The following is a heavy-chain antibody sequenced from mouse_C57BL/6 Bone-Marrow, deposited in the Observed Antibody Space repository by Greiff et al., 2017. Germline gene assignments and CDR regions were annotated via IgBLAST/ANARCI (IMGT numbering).Heavy chain of an antibody. Sequence: VQLQQSGAELARPGASVKLSCNASGYTFTSYGISWVKQRTGQGLEWIGEIYPRSGNTYYNEKFKGKATLTADKSSSTAYMELRSLTSEDSAVYFCALITTVVGPYAMDYWGQGTSVTVSS. CDR1: GYTFTSYG. J-gene: IGHJ4*01. D-gene: IGHD1-1*01. CDR3: ALITTVVGPYAMDY. V-gene: IGHV1-81*01. CDR2: IYPRSGNT.